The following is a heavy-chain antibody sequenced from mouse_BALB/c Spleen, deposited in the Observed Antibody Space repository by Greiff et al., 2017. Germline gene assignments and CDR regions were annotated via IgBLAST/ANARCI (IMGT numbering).Heavy chain of an antibody. D-gene: IGHD2-2*01. Sequence: EVKLVESGPGLVKPSQSLSLTCTVTGYSITSDYAWNWIRQFPGNKLEWMGYISYSGSTSYNPSLKSRISITRDTSKNQFFLQLNSVTTEDTATYYCAYGYGWFAYWGQGTLVTVSA. J-gene: IGHJ3*01. CDR2: ISYSGST. CDR1: GYSITSDYA. CDR3: AYGYGWFAY. V-gene: IGHV3-2*02.